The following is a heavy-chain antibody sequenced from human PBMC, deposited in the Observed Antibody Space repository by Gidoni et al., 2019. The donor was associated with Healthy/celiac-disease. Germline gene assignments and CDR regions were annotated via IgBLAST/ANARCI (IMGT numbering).Heavy chain of an antibody. CDR1: GFTFSSYG. Sequence: QVQLVESGGGVVQPGRSLRLSCAASGFTFSSYGMHWVRQAPGKGLEWVAVIGYDGSNKYYADSVKGRFTISRDNSKNTLYLQMNSLRAEDTAVYYCARDRSYGPGDYWGQGTLVTVSS. V-gene: IGHV3-33*01. CDR2: IGYDGSNK. D-gene: IGHD5-18*01. J-gene: IGHJ4*02. CDR3: ARDRSYGPGDY.